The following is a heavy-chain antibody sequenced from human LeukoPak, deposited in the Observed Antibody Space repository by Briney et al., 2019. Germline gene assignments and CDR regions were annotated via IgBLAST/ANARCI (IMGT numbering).Heavy chain of an antibody. D-gene: IGHD3-22*01. J-gene: IGHJ4*02. Sequence: GGSLRLSCAGSGFTFSAYDMHWVRQAPGKGLEWVAFIRFDESNKYYADSVKGRFTISRDNSKNTLYLQMNSLRAEDTAVYYCAEDSAWYYDSSGLIEGDPFDNWGQGTLVTVSS. CDR2: IRFDESNK. CDR1: GFTFSAYD. V-gene: IGHV3-30*02. CDR3: AEDSAWYYDSSGLIEGDPFDN.